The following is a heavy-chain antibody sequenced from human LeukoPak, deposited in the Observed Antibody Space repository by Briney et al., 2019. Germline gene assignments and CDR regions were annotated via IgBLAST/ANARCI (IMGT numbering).Heavy chain of an antibody. V-gene: IGHV4-34*01. CDR1: GGSFSGFC. CDR3: ARHQGVVDL. J-gene: IGHJ2*01. Sequence: SETLSLTCAVYGGSFSGFCWSWIRQPPGKGLEWIGEITHSRSTNYNPSLKSRVTISIDTSKNQFSLKLNSVTAADTAVYYCARHQGVVDLWGRGSLVTVSS. D-gene: IGHD3-3*01. CDR2: ITHSRST.